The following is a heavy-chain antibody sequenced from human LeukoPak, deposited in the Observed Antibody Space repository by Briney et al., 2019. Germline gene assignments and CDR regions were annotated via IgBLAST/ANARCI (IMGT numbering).Heavy chain of an antibody. CDR1: GGSISSYY. CDR2: IYYSGST. CDR3: ARLSQIIVVVPAAIFFDY. Sequence: TSETLSLTCTVSGGSISSYYWSWIRQPPGKGLEWIGYIYYSGSTNYNPSLKSRVTISVDTSKNQFSLKLSSVTAADTAVYYCARLSQIIVVVPAAIFFDYWGQGTLVTVSS. D-gene: IGHD2-2*01. J-gene: IGHJ4*02. V-gene: IGHV4-59*08.